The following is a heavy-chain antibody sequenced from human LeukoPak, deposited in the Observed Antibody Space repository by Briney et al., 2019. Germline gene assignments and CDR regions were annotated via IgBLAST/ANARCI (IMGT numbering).Heavy chain of an antibody. J-gene: IGHJ6*02. CDR3: ARESRSGSHLGYYYYYGMDV. V-gene: IGHV4-31*03. D-gene: IGHD3-3*01. CDR2: IYYSGST. Sequence: SQTLSLTCTVSGGSISSGGYYWSWLRQHPGKGLEWIGYIYYSGSTYYNPSLKSRVTISVDTSKNQFSLKLSSVTAADTAVYYCARESRSGSHLGYYYYYGMDVWGQGTTVTVSS. CDR1: GGSISSGGYY.